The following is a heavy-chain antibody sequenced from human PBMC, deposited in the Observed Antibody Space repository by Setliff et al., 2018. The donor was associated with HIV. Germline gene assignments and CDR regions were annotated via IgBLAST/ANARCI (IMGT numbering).Heavy chain of an antibody. CDR1: GFTFSDYY. CDR3: ATDPGYSSTWYSESFQH. Sequence: GASVKVSCKASGFTFSDYYIHWVRQAPGQGLEWMGWVRPHSINRYYAQKFQGRVTMTQDMSTDTAYMELSSLGSDDTAMYYCATDPGYSSTWYSESFQHWGQGTVVTVSS. CDR2: VRPHSINR. D-gene: IGHD6-13*01. V-gene: IGHV1-2*02. J-gene: IGHJ1*01.